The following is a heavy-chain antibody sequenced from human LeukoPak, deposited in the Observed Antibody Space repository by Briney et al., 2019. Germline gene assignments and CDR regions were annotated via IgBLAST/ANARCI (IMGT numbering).Heavy chain of an antibody. Sequence: ASVKVSCKASGYTFTSDDINWVRQATGQGLEWMGWMNPNSGGTNYAQKFQGWVTMTRDTSISTAYMELSRLRSDDTAVYYCARVPKGDTAYDYWGQGTLVTVSS. CDR2: MNPNSGGT. J-gene: IGHJ4*02. CDR1: GYTFTSDD. V-gene: IGHV1-2*04. CDR3: ARVPKGDTAYDY. D-gene: IGHD5-18*01.